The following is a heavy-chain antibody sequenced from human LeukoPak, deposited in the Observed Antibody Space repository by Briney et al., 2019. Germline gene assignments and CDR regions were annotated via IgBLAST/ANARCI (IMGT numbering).Heavy chain of an antibody. Sequence: GGSLRLSCAASGFTFSSYAMSWVRQAPGKGLEWVSAISGSGGSTYYADSVKGRFTISRDNSKSTLYLQMNNLRAEDTAVYYCARDLVYDFWSGYSAGRFDYWGQGTLVTVSS. D-gene: IGHD3-3*01. J-gene: IGHJ4*02. V-gene: IGHV3-23*01. CDR2: ISGSGGST. CDR3: ARDLVYDFWSGYSAGRFDY. CDR1: GFTFSSYA.